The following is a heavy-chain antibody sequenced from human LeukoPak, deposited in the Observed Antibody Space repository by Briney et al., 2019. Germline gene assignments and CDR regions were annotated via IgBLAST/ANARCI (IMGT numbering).Heavy chain of an antibody. CDR2: ISGSGGST. J-gene: IGHJ4*02. V-gene: IGHV3-23*01. D-gene: IGHD4-17*01. CDR1: GFTFSNYA. CDR3: AKDRGTTTVYFFDY. Sequence: GGSLRLSCAVSGFTFSNYAMSWVRQAPGKGLEWVSGISGSGGSTYFADSVKGRFTISRDNSKNTLYLQLNSLRSEDTAVYYCAKDRGTTTVYFFDYWGQGTLVTVSS.